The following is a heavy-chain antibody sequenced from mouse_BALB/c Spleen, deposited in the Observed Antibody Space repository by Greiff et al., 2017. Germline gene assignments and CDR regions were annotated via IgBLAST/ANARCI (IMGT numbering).Heavy chain of an antibody. V-gene: IGHV3-2*02. J-gene: IGHJ3*01. CDR1: GYSITSDYA. Sequence: VQLQQSGPGLVKPSQSLSLTCTVTGYSITSDYAWNWIRQFPGNKLEWMGYISYSGSTSYNPSLKSRISITRDTSKNQFFLQLNSVTTEDTATYYCARGGNYGFAYWGQGTLVTVSA. CDR2: ISYSGST. CDR3: ARGGNYGFAY. D-gene: IGHD2-1*01.